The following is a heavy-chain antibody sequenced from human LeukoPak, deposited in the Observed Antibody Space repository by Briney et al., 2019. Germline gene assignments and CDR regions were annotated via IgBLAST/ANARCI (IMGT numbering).Heavy chain of an antibody. Sequence: SETLSLTCTVSGGSISSSSYYWGWIRQPPGKGLEWIGSIYYSGSTYYNPSLKSRVTVSVDTSKNQFSLKLSSVTAADTAVYYCARRIRGFDYWGQGTLVTVSS. J-gene: IGHJ4*02. D-gene: IGHD2-15*01. CDR3: ARRIRGFDY. CDR2: IYYSGST. V-gene: IGHV4-39*01. CDR1: GGSISSSSYY.